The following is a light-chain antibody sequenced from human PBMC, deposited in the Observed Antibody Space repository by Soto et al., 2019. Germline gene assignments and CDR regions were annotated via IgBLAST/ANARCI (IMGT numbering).Light chain of an antibody. CDR3: CTYAGSSSWV. J-gene: IGLJ3*02. CDR2: EGS. V-gene: IGLV2-23*01. Sequence: QSALTQPASVSGSPGQSITISCTGTSSDIGNYILVSWYQQHPGKAPKLMIYEGSKRPSGVSNRFSGSKSGNAASLTISGLQAEDEAHYYCCTYAGSSSWVFGGGTKVTVL. CDR1: SSDIGNYIL.